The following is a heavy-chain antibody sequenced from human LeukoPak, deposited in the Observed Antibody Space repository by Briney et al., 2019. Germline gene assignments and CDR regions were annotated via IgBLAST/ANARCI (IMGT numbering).Heavy chain of an antibody. CDR2: ISYSGST. Sequence: SETLSLTCTVSGGPISSGGYYWSWIRQLPGKGLEWIGYISYSGSTDYTPSLKSRVTISVDTSKNQFSLKLNSVTAADTAVYYCARAVLVPATMLDYWGQGTLVTVSS. V-gene: IGHV4-31*03. CDR3: ARAVLVPATMLDY. D-gene: IGHD2-2*01. J-gene: IGHJ4*02. CDR1: GGPISSGGYY.